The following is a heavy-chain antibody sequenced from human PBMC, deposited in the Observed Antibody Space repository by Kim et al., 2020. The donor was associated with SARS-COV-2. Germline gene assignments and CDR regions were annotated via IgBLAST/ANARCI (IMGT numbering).Heavy chain of an antibody. CDR3: ARVRSDIPFDH. CDR2: ISSSSTI. V-gene: IGHV3-48*01. D-gene: IGHD3-10*01. J-gene: IGHJ4*01. CDR1: GFTVINYP. Sequence: GGSLRLSCAASGFTVINYPMNWVRQAPGKGLEWVSYISSSSTIYDADSVKGRITISKNTATNSLYLQMNMLRAEDTAVYYCARVRSDIPFDHGGHGTLGT.